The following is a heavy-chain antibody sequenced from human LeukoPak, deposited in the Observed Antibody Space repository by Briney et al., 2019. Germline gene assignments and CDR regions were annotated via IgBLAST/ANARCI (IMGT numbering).Heavy chain of an antibody. J-gene: IGHJ5*02. Sequence: GASVKVSCKASGGTFSSYAISWVRQAPGQGLEWMGGIIPIFGTANYAQKFQGRVTITTDESTSTAYMELSSLRSEDTAVYYCARKCGGDCYWRGNWFDPWGQGTLVTVSS. V-gene: IGHV1-69*05. CDR2: IIPIFGTA. CDR3: ARKCGGDCYWRGNWFDP. CDR1: GGTFSSYA. D-gene: IGHD2-21*02.